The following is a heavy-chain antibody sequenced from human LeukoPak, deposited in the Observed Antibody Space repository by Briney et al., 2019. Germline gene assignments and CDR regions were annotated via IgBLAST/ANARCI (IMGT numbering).Heavy chain of an antibody. J-gene: IGHJ4*02. Sequence: SETLSLTCAVSGGSISSSNWWSWVRQPPGKGLEWIGEIYHSGSTNYNPSLKSRVTISVDRSKNQFSLKLSSVTAADTAVYYCARAPFIVVVPAAIRGFDYWGQGTLVTVSS. CDR2: IYHSGST. V-gene: IGHV4-4*02. CDR3: ARAPFIVVVPAAIRGFDY. D-gene: IGHD2-2*01. CDR1: GGSISSSNW.